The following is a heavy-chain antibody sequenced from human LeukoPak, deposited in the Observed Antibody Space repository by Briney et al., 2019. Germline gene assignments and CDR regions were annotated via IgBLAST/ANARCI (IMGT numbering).Heavy chain of an antibody. CDR3: AREPIAPGSYNWFDP. CDR2: IYYTGST. CDR1: GGAIISGGYS. V-gene: IGHV4-30-4*07. D-gene: IGHD2/OR15-2a*01. Sequence: SETLSLTCAVSGGAIISGGYSWSWIRQPPGKGLEWIGYIYYTGSTHYNPSLKSRVTIPVDKSKNQFSLKLSSVTAADTAVYYCAREPIAPGSYNWFDPWGQGTLVTVSS. J-gene: IGHJ5*02.